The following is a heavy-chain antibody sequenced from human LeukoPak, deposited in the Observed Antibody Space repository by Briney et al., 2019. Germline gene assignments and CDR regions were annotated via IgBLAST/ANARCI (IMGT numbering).Heavy chain of an antibody. Sequence: GESLKISCECSGYSFTKYWIGWVRQMPGKGLEWMGIIYPGDSDTRYSPSFQGLVTISADKSISTAYLQWSSLKASDTAMYYCARHLTTGNFDSWGQGTLVTVSS. CDR2: IYPGDSDT. V-gene: IGHV5-51*01. CDR3: ARHLTTGNFDS. J-gene: IGHJ4*02. CDR1: GYSFTKYW. D-gene: IGHD4-11*01.